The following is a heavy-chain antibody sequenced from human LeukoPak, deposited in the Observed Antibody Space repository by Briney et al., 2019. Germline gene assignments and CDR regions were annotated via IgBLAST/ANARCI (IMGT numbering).Heavy chain of an antibody. V-gene: IGHV4-39*07. CDR2: IYYSGST. J-gene: IGHJ6*04. D-gene: IGHD4-17*01. Sequence: SETLSLTCTVSGGSNSSSSYYWGWLRQPPGKGLEWIGSIYYSGSTYYNPSLKRRVTISVDTSKNQFSLKLSSVTAADTTVYYCARDLTGDYLFSDVWGKGTTVTISS. CDR1: GGSNSSSSYY. CDR3: ARDLTGDYLFSDV.